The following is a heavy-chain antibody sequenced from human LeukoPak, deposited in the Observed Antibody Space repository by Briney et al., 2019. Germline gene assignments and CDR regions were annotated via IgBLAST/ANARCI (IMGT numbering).Heavy chain of an antibody. V-gene: IGHV3-73*01. Sequence: GGSLRLSCAASGFTFSGSTMHWVRQASGKGLEWVGRIGNKATNYATAYAASVKGRFTISRDDSKNTAYLQMNSLKTEDTAVYYCAKVVRIVVVLNGAFDMWGQGTVVTVSS. D-gene: IGHD3-22*01. CDR3: AKVVRIVVVLNGAFDM. J-gene: IGHJ3*02. CDR1: GFTFSGST. CDR2: IGNKATNYAT.